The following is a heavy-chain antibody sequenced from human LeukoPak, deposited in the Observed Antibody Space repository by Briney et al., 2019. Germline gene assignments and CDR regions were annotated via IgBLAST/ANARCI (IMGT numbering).Heavy chain of an antibody. CDR2: IHHSGST. D-gene: IGHD3-3*01. V-gene: IGHV4-4*02. Sequence: TSETLSLTCAVSGGSVSSTNWWSWVRPPPGEGLEWIAEIHHSGSTNYNPSLKSRVTISVDKSENQFSLKLSSVTAADTAVYYCARIFGGFDWGQGTLVTVSS. CDR1: GGSVSSTNW. J-gene: IGHJ4*02. CDR3: ARIFGGFD.